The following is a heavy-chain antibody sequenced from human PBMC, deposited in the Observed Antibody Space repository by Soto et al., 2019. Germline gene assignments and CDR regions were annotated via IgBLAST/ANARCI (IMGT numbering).Heavy chain of an antibody. CDR3: ARPFKNSGSSMMVFDY. D-gene: IGHD1-26*01. CDR2: ISAYNGNT. Sequence: QVQLVQSGAEVKKPGASVKVSCKASGYTYTSYGISWVRQAPGQGLEWMGWISAYNGNTNYAQKLQGRVTMTTDTSTSTAYMELRSLRSDDTAVYCCARPFKNSGSSMMVFDYWGQGTLVTVSS. J-gene: IGHJ4*02. CDR1: GYTYTSYG. V-gene: IGHV1-18*04.